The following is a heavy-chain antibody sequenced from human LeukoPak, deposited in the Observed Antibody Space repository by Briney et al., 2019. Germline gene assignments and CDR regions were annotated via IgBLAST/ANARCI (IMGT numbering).Heavy chain of an antibody. CDR2: VSSSSSYT. CDR3: GRDRFGYGMGASGFEG. V-gene: IGHV3-11*06. J-gene: IGHJ4*02. Sequence: PGESLTLACAVSGFMFSDYYMSWIRQAPRKGLELVSYVSSSSSYTNYSDPVKGRFTISRVNAKNSLYPQRHRLRVDAAAAFYCGRDRFGYGMGASGFEGWREGALVSVSS. CDR1: GFMFSDYY. D-gene: IGHD3-10*01.